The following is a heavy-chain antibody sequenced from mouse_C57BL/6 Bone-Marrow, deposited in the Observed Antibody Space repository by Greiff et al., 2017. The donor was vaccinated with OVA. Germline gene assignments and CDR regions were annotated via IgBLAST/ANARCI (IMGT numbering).Heavy chain of an antibody. CDR2: INPGSGGT. V-gene: IGHV1-54*01. CDR3: ARGGLRGYFDV. CDR1: GYAFTNYL. J-gene: IGHJ1*03. Sequence: QVQLKQSGAELVRPGTSVKVSCKASGYAFTNYLIEWVKQRPGQGLEWIGVINPGSGGTNYNEKFKGKATLTADKSSSTAYMQLSSLTSEDSAVYFCARGGLRGYFDVWGTGTTVTVSS. D-gene: IGHD2-4*01.